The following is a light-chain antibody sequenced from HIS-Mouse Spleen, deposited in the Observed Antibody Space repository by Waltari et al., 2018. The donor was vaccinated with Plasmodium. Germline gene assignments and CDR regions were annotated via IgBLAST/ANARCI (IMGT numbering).Light chain of an antibody. CDR2: YYSDSDK. Sequence: QPVLTQPPSSSASPGHSARLTCTLPSDINVGSYNIYWYHHNPGIPPSYLLYYYSDSDKGQGSGVPSRFSGSKDASANTGILLISGLQSEDEADYYCMIWPSNASGVFGGGTKLTVL. CDR1: SDINVGSYN. J-gene: IGLJ3*02. CDR3: MIWPSNASGV. V-gene: IGLV5-37*01.